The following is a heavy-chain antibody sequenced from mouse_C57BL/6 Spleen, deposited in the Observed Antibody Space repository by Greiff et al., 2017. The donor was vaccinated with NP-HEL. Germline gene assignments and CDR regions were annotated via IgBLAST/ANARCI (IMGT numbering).Heavy chain of an antibody. J-gene: IGHJ2*01. Sequence: QVQLQQSGAELARPGASVKLSCKASGSTFTGYGLSWVTQRTGQGLEWIGEIYPRSGNTYYNEKFKGKATLTADKSSSTAYMELRSLTSEDSAVYFCARDARDYFDYWGQGTTLTVSS. CDR1: GSTFTGYG. V-gene: IGHV1-81*01. CDR3: ARDARDYFDY. CDR2: IYPRSGNT.